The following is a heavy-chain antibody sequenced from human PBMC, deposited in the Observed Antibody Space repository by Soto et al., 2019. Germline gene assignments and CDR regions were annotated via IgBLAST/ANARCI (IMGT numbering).Heavy chain of an antibody. CDR3: ARDRHPYSTKYYFEY. J-gene: IGHJ4*02. D-gene: IGHD2-2*01. V-gene: IGHV3-23*01. CDR1: GFTFSTYA. Sequence: GGSLRLSCAASGFTFSTYAMNWVRQPPGKGLEWVSSISGGGAYTYYADSVQGRFTISRDNSKNTLNLQMNSLRAEDTAVYYCARDRHPYSTKYYFEYWGKGTLVTVS. CDR2: ISGGGAYT.